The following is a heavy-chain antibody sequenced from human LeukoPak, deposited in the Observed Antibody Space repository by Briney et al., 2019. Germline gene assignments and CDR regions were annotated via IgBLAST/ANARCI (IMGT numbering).Heavy chain of an antibody. CDR2: ISSSSSTI. CDR1: GFTFSSYS. V-gene: IGHV3-48*01. CDR3: ARRGGSGWLPFDY. J-gene: IGHJ4*02. D-gene: IGHD6-19*01. Sequence: PGGSLRLSCAASGFTFSSYSMNWVRQAPGKGLEWVPYISSSSSTIYYADSVKGRFTISRDNAKNSLYLQMNSLRAEDTAVYYCARRGGSGWLPFDYWGQGTLVTVSS.